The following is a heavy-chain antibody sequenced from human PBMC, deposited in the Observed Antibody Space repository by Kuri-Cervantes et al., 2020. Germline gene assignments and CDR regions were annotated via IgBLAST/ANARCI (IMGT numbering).Heavy chain of an antibody. CDR2: ISGSGGST. D-gene: IGHD6-19*01. V-gene: IGHV3-23*01. Sequence: GESLKISCAASGFIFSSYAMSWVRQAPGKGLEWVSAISGSGGSTYYAASVKGRFTISSDNSKNTLYLQMNSLRAEDTAVYYCAREYSSGWYVGNYYYGMDVWGQGTTVTVSS. CDR3: AREYSSGWYVGNYYYGMDV. J-gene: IGHJ6*02. CDR1: GFIFSSYA.